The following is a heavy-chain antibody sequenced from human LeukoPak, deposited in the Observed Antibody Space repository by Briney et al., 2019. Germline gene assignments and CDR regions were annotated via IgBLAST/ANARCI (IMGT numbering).Heavy chain of an antibody. J-gene: IGHJ4*02. CDR2: ISSSSSYI. CDR1: GFTFSSYS. CDR3: ARIPHYYDSSGYWDY. D-gene: IGHD3-22*01. Sequence: GGSLRLSCAASGFTFSSYSMNRVRQAPGKGLEWVSSISSSSSYIYYADSVKGRFTISRDNAKNSLYLQMNSLRAEDTAVYYCARIPHYYDSSGYWDYWGQGTLVTVSS. V-gene: IGHV3-21*01.